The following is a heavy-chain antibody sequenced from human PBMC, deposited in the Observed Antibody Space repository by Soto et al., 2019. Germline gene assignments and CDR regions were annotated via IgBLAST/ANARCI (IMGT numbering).Heavy chain of an antibody. CDR1: GGSISSNY. CDR2: VYNSGST. Sequence: QVQLQESGPGLVKPSETLSLTCTVSGGSISSNYWSWIRQPPGKGLEWIGYVYNSGSTNYNPSLKSQVTNSVDTSKNQFPLKLTAVTAADKAMYYCTGGSSWYDVDWFDPWGPGTLVTVSS. D-gene: IGHD6-13*01. V-gene: IGHV4-59*01. CDR3: TGGSSWYDVDWFDP. J-gene: IGHJ5*02.